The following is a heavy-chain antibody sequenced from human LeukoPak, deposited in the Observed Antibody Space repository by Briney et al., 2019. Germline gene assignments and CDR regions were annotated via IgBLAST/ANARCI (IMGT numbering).Heavy chain of an antibody. V-gene: IGHV3-23*01. CDR1: GFTFSNYA. J-gene: IGHJ4*02. CDR2: ISGSGGST. D-gene: IGHD3-16*01. Sequence: GGSLRLSCAASGFTFSNYAMSWVRQAPGKGLEWVSAISGSGGSTYYADSVKGRFTISRDNSKNTLYLQMNSLRAEDTAVYYCAKDWSYVLHGYFDYWGQGTLVTVSS. CDR3: AKDWSYVLHGYFDY.